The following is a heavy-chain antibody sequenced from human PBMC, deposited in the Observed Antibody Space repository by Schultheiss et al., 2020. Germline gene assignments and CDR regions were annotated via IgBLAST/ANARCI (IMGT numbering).Heavy chain of an antibody. CDR2: IYHSGST. V-gene: IGHV4-61*01. D-gene: IGHD4-11*01. CDR1: GGSVSSDSYY. J-gene: IGHJ6*02. Sequence: SATLSLTCTVSGGSVSSDSYYWGWIRQPPGKGLEWIGEIYHSGSTNYNPSLKSRVTISLDTSKNQFSLKLSSVTAADTAVYYCARRALQGYYYYGMDVWGPGTTVTVAS. CDR3: ARRALQGYYYYGMDV.